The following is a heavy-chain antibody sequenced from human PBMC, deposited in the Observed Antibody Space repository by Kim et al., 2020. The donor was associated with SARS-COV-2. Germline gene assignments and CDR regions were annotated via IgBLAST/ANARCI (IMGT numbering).Heavy chain of an antibody. CDR2: MNTDGSTT. CDR1: GFTFSNYW. Sequence: GGSLRLSCAASGFTFSNYWMDWVRQVPGKGLVWISNMNTDGSTTNYSDSVRRRFSISRDNAKDTLYLQMNSLRAEDTAVYYCVRNRGWNFYDYWGQGTLV. D-gene: IGHD1-1*01. V-gene: IGHV3-74*01. CDR3: VRNRGWNFYDY. J-gene: IGHJ4*02.